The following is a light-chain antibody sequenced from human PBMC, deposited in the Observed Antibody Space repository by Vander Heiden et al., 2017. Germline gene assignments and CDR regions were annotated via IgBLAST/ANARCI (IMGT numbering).Light chain of an antibody. CDR3: ASWDDSLNAVV. CDR1: NSNVGNNG. J-gene: IGLJ2*01. Sequence: QSVLTQPPSVSEAPKQRVTISCSGSNSNVGNNGVNWYQHLPGKAPKLLIYNDDLLTSGVSDRFPGSRSGASASLAISGLQAEDEGDYYCASWDDSLNAVVFGGGTKLAVL. V-gene: IGLV1-36*01. CDR2: NDD.